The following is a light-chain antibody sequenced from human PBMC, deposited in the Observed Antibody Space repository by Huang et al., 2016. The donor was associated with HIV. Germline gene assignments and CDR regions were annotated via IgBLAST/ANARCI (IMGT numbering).Light chain of an antibody. V-gene: IGKV3-20*01. CDR3: HHYGSSRGT. J-gene: IGKJ1*01. CDR2: GAT. Sequence: EIVLTQSPGTLSLSPGEGATLSCRASQNLSSSYLAWYQQNPGQAPRLLIFGATNRSACIPDFTLTISRLEPEDFAVYYCHHYGSSRGTFGQGTEVEIK. CDR1: QNLSSSY.